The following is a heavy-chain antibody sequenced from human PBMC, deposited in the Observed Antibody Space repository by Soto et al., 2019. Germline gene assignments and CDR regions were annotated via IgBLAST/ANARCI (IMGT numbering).Heavy chain of an antibody. Sequence: GESLKISCKGSGYSFTSYWIGWVRQMPGKGLEWMGIIYPGDSDTKYSPSLQGQVTISVDKSITTAYLQWRSLKASDTAMYYCATSRSKVVVAAFDIWGQGTMVTVSS. CDR2: IYPGDSDT. V-gene: IGHV5-51*01. J-gene: IGHJ3*02. D-gene: IGHD2-15*01. CDR3: ATSRSKVVVAAFDI. CDR1: GYSFTSYW.